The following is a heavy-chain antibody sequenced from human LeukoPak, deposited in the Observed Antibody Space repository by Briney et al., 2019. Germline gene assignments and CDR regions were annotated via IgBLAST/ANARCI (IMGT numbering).Heavy chain of an antibody. J-gene: IGHJ4*02. V-gene: IGHV1-2*02. CDR2: INPNSGGT. CDR3: ARAVNGIFLTDY. CDR1: GYTLTGYY. Sequence: GASVKVSCEASGYTLTGYYMHWVRQAPGQGLEWMGWINPNSGGTNYAQKFQGRVTMTRDTSISTAYMELSRLRSDDTAVYYCARAVNGIFLTDYWGQGTLVTVSS. D-gene: IGHD3-3*01.